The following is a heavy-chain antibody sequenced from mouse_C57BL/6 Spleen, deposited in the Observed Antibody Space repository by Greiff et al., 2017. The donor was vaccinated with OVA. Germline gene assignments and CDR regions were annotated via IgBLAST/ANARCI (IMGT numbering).Heavy chain of an antibody. CDR2: ISSGGSYT. D-gene: IGHD1-1*01. CDR3: ARLYYYRSFYAMDD. V-gene: IGHV5-6*02. J-gene: IGHJ4*01. CDR1: GFSFSSYG. Sequence: DVKLVESGGDLVQPGGSLNLSCAASGFSFSSYGMSWVRQPPDKRLEWVATISSGGSYTYYPDSVTGRFTISRDNAKKTMYLQMSKLKSEDTAMYYWARLYYYRSFYAMDDWGQGTSVTVSS.